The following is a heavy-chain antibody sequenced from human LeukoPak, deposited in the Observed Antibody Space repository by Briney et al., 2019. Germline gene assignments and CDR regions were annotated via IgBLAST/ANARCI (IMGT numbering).Heavy chain of an antibody. V-gene: IGHV5-51*01. CDR1: GFTFTYYW. CDR2: IYPSDSDT. Sequence: HGESLKISCKGSGFTFTYYWIGWVRQMPGKGLEWMGIIYPSDSDTKYSPSFQGQVTISADKSISTAYLHWSSLKASDTAIYYCARVNNGYYYYYMDVWGKGTTVTISS. D-gene: IGHD1-14*01. CDR3: ARVNNGYYYYYMDV. J-gene: IGHJ6*03.